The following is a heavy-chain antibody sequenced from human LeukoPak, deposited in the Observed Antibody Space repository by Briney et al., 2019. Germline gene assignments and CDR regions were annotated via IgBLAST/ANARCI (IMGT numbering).Heavy chain of an antibody. CDR2: ISGSGGST. CDR3: AKGVTMVRGVIYYFDY. J-gene: IGHJ4*02. Sequence: GGSLRLSCAASGFTFSTYGMSWVRQAPGKGLEWVSAISGSGGSTYYADSVKGRFTISRDNSKNTLYLQMNSLRAEDTAVYYCAKGVTMVRGVIYYFDYWGQGTLVTVSS. V-gene: IGHV3-23*01. CDR1: GFTFSTYG. D-gene: IGHD3-10*01.